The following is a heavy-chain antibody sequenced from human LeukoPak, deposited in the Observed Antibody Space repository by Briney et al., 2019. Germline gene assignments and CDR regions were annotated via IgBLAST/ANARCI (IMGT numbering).Heavy chain of an antibody. CDR1: GGTFSSYA. CDR3: ARGVDFWSGYYYY. CDR2: IIPIFGTA. J-gene: IGHJ4*02. D-gene: IGHD3-3*01. V-gene: IGHV1-69*06. Sequence: SVKVSCKASGGTFSSYAISWVRQAPGQGLEWMGGIIPIFGTANYAQKFQGRVTITADKSTSTAYMELSSLRSEDTAVYYCARGVDFWSGYYYYWGQGTLVTVSS.